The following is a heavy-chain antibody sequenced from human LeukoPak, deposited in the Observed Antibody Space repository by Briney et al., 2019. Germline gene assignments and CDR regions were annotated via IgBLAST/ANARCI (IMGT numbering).Heavy chain of an antibody. Sequence: PSETLSLTCTVFGGSISSYYWSWIRQPPGKGLEWIGYIYYSGSTNYNPSLKSRVTISVDTSKNQFSLKLSSVTAADTAVYYCARSVSGRGYSYGSLNYYYYYGMDVWGQGTTVTVSS. CDR2: IYYSGST. D-gene: IGHD5-18*01. CDR1: GGSISSYY. CDR3: ARSVSGRGYSYGSLNYYYYYGMDV. J-gene: IGHJ6*02. V-gene: IGHV4-59*08.